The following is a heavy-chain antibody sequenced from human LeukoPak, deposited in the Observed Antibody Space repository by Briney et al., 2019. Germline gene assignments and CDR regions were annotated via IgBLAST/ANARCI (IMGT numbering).Heavy chain of an antibody. D-gene: IGHD2-2*01. CDR2: IYYSGST. CDR3: ARQTIVVVEVGWFDP. V-gene: IGHV4-39*01. Sequence: KPSETLSLTCTVSGGSISSSSYYWGWIRQPPGKGLEWIGSIYYSGSTHYNPSLKSRVTISVDTSKNQFSLRLSSVTAADTAVYYCARQTIVVVEVGWFDPWGQGTLVTSPQ. CDR1: GGSISSSSYY. J-gene: IGHJ5*02.